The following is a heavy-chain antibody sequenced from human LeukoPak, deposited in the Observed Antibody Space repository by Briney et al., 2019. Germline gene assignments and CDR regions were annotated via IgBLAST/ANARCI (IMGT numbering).Heavy chain of an antibody. CDR1: GDSISSDIYY. Sequence: PSETLSLTCTVSGDSISSDIYYWSWLRQHPGKGLEWIGYIYFTGSTYYNPSLKSRVTISIDTSKDQFSLKLSSVTAADTAVYFCARDVMVRGVIMTHSWGPGTLVTVSS. J-gene: IGHJ4*02. D-gene: IGHD3-10*01. CDR2: IYFTGST. V-gene: IGHV4-31*03. CDR3: ARDVMVRGVIMTHS.